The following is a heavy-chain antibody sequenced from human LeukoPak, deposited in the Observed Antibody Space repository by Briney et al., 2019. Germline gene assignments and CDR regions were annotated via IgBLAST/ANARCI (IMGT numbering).Heavy chain of an antibody. CDR2: ISGRGDNT. CDR3: AKEYSSGH. Sequence: GGSLILSCAASGFTFSSYAMSWVRQAPGKGLEWVSGISGRGDNTYYADSGKGRFSISRDTSKNTLYLQMNSLRAEDTALYFCAKEYSSGHWGQGTLVTVSS. J-gene: IGHJ4*02. V-gene: IGHV3-23*01. D-gene: IGHD6-19*01. CDR1: GFTFSSYA.